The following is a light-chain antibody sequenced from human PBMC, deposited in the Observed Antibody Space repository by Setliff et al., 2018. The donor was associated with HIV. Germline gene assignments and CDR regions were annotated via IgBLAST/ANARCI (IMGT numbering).Light chain of an antibody. CDR2: EVR. CDR1: SSDVGGYSY. Sequence: QSVLAQPRSVSGSPGQSVTISCTGTSSDVGGYSYVSWYQQHPGKAPKLIIYEVRNRPSGVSNRFPGSKSGNTASLTISGLQAEDEADYYCSSYASSNTLPFGTGTKVTVL. J-gene: IGLJ1*01. V-gene: IGLV2-14*01. CDR3: SSYASSNTLP.